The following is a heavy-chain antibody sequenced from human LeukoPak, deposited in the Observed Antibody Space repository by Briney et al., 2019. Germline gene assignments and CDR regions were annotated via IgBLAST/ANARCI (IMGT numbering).Heavy chain of an antibody. CDR1: GYSFTSYW. J-gene: IGHJ3*02. CDR3: ARQLYDSSGYSAFDI. D-gene: IGHD3-22*01. Sequence: GESLKISCKGSGYSFTSYWIGWVRQMPGKGLEWMGIIYPGDSDTRYSPSLQGQVTVSADKSFSTAYLQWSSLKPSDSAMYYCARQLYDSSGYSAFDIWGQGTMVTVSS. V-gene: IGHV5-51*01. CDR2: IYPGDSDT.